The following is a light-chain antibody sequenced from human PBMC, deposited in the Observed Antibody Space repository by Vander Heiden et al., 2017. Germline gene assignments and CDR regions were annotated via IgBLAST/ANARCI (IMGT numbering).Light chain of an antibody. CDR3: QAWDSSTAV. J-gene: IGLJ3*02. CDR2: QDT. CDR1: KLGDKY. Sequence: SSALTQPPSVSVSPGQTASITCSGDKLGDKYACWYHQKPGQSPVLVIYQDTKRPSGIPERFSGSNSGNTATLTISGTQAMDEADYYCQAWDSSTAVFGGGTKLTVL. V-gene: IGLV3-1*01.